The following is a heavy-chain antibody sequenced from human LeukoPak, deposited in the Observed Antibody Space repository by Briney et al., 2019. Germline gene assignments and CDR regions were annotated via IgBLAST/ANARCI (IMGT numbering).Heavy chain of an antibody. CDR3: ATAISTTKGRYFDY. CDR2: FDPEDGET. CDR1: GYTLTELS. V-gene: IGHV1-24*01. J-gene: IGHJ4*02. D-gene: IGHD1-26*01. Sequence: EASVKVSCKVSGYTLTELSMHWVRHAPGKGLEWMGGFDPEDGETIYAQKFQGRVTMTEDTSTDTAYMELSSLRSEDTAVYYCATAISTTKGRYFDYWGQGTLVTVSS.